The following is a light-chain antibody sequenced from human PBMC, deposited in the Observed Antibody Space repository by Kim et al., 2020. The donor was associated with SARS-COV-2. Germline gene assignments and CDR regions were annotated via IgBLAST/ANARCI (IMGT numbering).Light chain of an antibody. V-gene: IGKV3-20*01. Sequence: PGDAATLSCRASQSVTSNYLAWYQQRPGQAPRLLIYAASKRAEGIPDRFSGSGSVADFTLTISRLEPEDFAVYYCQQYGGSPSFTFGQGTRLEIK. CDR1: QSVTSNY. CDR3: QQYGGSPSFT. J-gene: IGKJ5*01. CDR2: AAS.